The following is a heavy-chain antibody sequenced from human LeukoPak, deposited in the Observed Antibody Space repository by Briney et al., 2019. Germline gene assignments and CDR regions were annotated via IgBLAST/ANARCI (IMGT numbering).Heavy chain of an antibody. CDR2: IYYSGGT. J-gene: IGHJ3*02. CDR3: ASTGIQLWNYAFDI. V-gene: IGHV4-59*08. D-gene: IGHD5-18*01. CDR1: GGSISSYY. Sequence: PSETLSLTCTVSGGSISSYYWSWIRQPPGKGLEWIGYIYYSGGTNYNPSLKSRVTISVETSKNQFSLKLSSVTAADTAVYYCASTGIQLWNYAFDIWGQGTMVTVSS.